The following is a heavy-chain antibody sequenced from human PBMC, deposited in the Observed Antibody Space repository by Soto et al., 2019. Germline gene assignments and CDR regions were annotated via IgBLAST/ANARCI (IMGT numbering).Heavy chain of an antibody. CDR1: GYTFTGYY. J-gene: IGHJ4*02. CDR3: ARGRLGYSYGYLFDY. CDR2: INPNSGGT. V-gene: IGHV1-2*02. D-gene: IGHD5-18*01. Sequence: QVQRVQSGAEVKKPGASVKVSCKASGYTFTGYYMHWVRQAPGQGLEWMGWINPNSGGTNYAQKFEGRVTMTRDTSISTAYMELSRLRSDDTAVYYCARGRLGYSYGYLFDYWGQGTLVTVSS.